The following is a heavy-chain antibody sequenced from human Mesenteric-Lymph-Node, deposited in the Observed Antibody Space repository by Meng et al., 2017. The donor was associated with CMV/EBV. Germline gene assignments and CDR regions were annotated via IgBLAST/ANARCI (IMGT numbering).Heavy chain of an antibody. CDR1: GFTFSSYA. CDR3: ARLADYSSDAGYFDY. Sequence: GESLKISCAASGFTFSSYAMSWVRRAPGKGLEWVSAVSGSGDSTFYADSVKGRFTISRDNAKNSLYLQMIGLRAEDTAVYYCARLADYSSDAGYFDYWGQGTLVTVSS. V-gene: IGHV3-23*01. J-gene: IGHJ4*02. CDR2: VSGSGDST. D-gene: IGHD6-25*01.